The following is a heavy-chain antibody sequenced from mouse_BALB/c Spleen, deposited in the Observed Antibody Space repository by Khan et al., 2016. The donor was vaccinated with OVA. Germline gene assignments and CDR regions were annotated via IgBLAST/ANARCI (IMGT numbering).Heavy chain of an antibody. J-gene: IGHJ3*01. CDR3: EREGYYGNHRAWFAY. CDR2: IYPGNVNT. Sequence: QVQLQQSGPELVKPGASVRISCKASGYTFTNYYIHWVKQRPGQGLEWIGWIYPGNVNTKYNEKFKGKATLTADKSSSTAYMQLSSLTSEDSAVYFCEREGYYGNHRAWFAYWGQGTLVTVSA. CDR1: GYTFTNYY. V-gene: IGHV1S56*01. D-gene: IGHD2-1*01.